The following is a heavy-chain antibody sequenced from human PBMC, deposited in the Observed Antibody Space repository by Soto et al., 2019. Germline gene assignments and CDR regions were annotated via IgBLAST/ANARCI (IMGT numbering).Heavy chain of an antibody. CDR2: ISYDGINK. D-gene: IGHD3-22*01. CDR1: GFTFSSYG. CDR3: AKDRSPDSSGYMEYYFDY. Sequence: TGGSLRLSCVASGFTFSSYGMHWVRQAPGKGLEWVAAISYDGINKYYADSVKGRFTISRDNSKNTLYLQVNSLRAEDTAVYYCAKDRSPDSSGYMEYYFDYWGQGT. J-gene: IGHJ4*02. V-gene: IGHV3-30*18.